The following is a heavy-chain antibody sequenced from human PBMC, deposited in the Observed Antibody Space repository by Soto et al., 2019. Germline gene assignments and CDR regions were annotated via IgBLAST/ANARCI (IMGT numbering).Heavy chain of an antibody. J-gene: IGHJ6*02. CDR1: GYTFTSYG. Sequence: ASVKVSCKASGYTFTSYGISWVRQAPGQGLEWMGWISAYNGNTNYAQKLQGRVTMTTDTSTSTAYMELRSLRSDDTAVYYCATDIYPHLGSRMDVWGQGTTVTVSS. CDR3: ATDIYPHLGSRMDV. V-gene: IGHV1-18*01. D-gene: IGHD3-10*01. CDR2: ISAYNGNT.